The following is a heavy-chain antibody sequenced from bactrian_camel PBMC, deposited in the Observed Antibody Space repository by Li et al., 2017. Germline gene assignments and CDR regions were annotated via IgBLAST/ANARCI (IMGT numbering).Heavy chain of an antibody. D-gene: IGHD1*01. CDR2: IDRHGMGT. V-gene: IGHV3S6*01. J-gene: IGHJ6*01. CDR3: AAGEGRSYCRGPFTRHDFGR. CDR1: TASANC. Sequence: QVQLVESGGGSVQAGGSLRLSCAYTASANCLAWFRQFPGQEREGVASIDRHGMGTYSDPVKGRYTVSNDKDKNTLYLQMNSVKLEDSGMYYCAAGEGRSYCRGPFTRHDFGRWGQGTQVTVS.